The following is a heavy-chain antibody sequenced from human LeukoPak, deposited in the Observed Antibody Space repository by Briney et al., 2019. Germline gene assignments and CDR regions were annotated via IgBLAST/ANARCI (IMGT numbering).Heavy chain of an antibody. Sequence: SETLSLTCTVSGGSISSSSYYWGWIRQPPGKGLEWIGSIYYSGSTCYNPSLKSRVTISVDTSKNQFSLKLSSVTAADTAVYYCARKSYSIAPFDYWGQGTLVTVSS. D-gene: IGHD4-4*01. CDR2: IYYSGST. J-gene: IGHJ4*02. V-gene: IGHV4-39*01. CDR3: ARKSYSIAPFDY. CDR1: GGSISSSSYY.